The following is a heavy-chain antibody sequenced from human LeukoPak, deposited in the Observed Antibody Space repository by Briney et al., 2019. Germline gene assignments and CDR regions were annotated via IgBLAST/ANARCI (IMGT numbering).Heavy chain of an antibody. J-gene: IGHJ4*02. CDR1: GFTFDDYA. CDR2: ISWNSGSI. D-gene: IGHD6-19*01. CDR3: AKGRSGWYSSFDY. V-gene: IGHV3-9*01. Sequence: PGGSLRLSCAASGFTFDDYAMHWVRQAPGKGLEWVSGISWNSGSIGYADSVKGRFTISRDSAKNSLYLQMNSLRAEDTALYYCAKGRSGWYSSFDYWGQGTLVTVSS.